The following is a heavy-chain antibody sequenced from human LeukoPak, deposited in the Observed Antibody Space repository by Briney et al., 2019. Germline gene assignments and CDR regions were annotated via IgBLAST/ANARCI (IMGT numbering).Heavy chain of an antibody. CDR2: IYYGGST. D-gene: IGHD4-17*01. CDR1: GGSISSYY. J-gene: IGHJ5*02. CDR3: ARDRATVTTPGWFDP. Sequence: SETLSLTCTVSGGSISSYYWSWIRQPPGKGLEWIGYIYYGGSTNYNPSLKSRVTISVDTSKNQFSLKLSSVTAADTAVYYCARDRATVTTPGWFDPWGQGTLVTVSS. V-gene: IGHV4-59*01.